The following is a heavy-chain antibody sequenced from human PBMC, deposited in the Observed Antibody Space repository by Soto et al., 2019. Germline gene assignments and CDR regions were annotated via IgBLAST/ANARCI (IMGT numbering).Heavy chain of an antibody. V-gene: IGHV3-23*01. Sequence: PGGSLRLSCAASGFTFSSYAMSWVRQTPGKGLEWVSTISNNGGSTYYADSVKGRFTISRDNSKNTLYLQMNSLRAEDTALYYCAKDHPVVVGAIRVMFDFWGQGTLVTVSS. CDR1: GFTFSSYA. J-gene: IGHJ4*02. CDR2: ISNNGGST. CDR3: AKDHPVVVGAIRVMFDF. D-gene: IGHD1-26*01.